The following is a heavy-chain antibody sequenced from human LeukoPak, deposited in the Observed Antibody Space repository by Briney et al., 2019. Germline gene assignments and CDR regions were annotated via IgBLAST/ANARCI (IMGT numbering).Heavy chain of an antibody. J-gene: IGHJ4*02. CDR3: ISGGGTADY. CDR2: TKIKTDDGTP. V-gene: IGHV3-15*01. D-gene: IGHD1-1*01. CDR1: GFTFSNAC. Sequence: PGGSLRLSCAASGFTFSNACMNWMGWVRQAPGKGLGWVGLTKIKTDDGTPDYAALVKGRFTISRDDSKNTVYLEMNSLETEDTAVYYCISGGGTADYWGQGTLVSVSS.